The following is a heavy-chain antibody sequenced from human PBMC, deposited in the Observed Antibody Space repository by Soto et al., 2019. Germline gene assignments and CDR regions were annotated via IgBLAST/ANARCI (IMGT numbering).Heavy chain of an antibody. CDR2: ISYDGSNK. CDR1: GFTFSSYG. V-gene: IGHV3-30*18. D-gene: IGHD3-3*01. J-gene: IGHJ6*02. CDR3: AKDDQYYDFWSGYFIQEDNYGMDV. Sequence: QVQLVESGGGVVQPGRSLRLSCAASGFTFSSYGMHWVRQAPGKGLEWVAVISYDGSNKYYADSVKGRFTISRDNSKTTLYLQMNSLRAEDTAVYYCAKDDQYYDFWSGYFIQEDNYGMDVWGQGTTVTVSS.